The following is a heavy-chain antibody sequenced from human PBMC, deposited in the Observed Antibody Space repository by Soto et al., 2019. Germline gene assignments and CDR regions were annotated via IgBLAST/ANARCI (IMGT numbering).Heavy chain of an antibody. Sequence: SETLSLTCSVSGGSMNNYYWSWIRQPAGKGLEWIGRIYSTGSTNYNPSLKGRLTMSLDTSKNQFSLNLSSVIVADTAMYYCAIGSTVAGRRHYFDHWGQGILVTVSS. J-gene: IGHJ4*02. V-gene: IGHV4-4*07. D-gene: IGHD6-19*01. CDR2: IYSTGST. CDR3: AIGSTVAGRRHYFDH. CDR1: GGSMNNYY.